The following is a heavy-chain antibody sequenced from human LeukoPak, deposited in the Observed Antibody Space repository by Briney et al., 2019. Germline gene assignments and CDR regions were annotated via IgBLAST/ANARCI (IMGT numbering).Heavy chain of an antibody. J-gene: IGHJ4*02. CDR1: GFTFSSYG. CDR3: ARDSRQQLPH. V-gene: IGHV3-30*03. CDR2: ISYDGSNK. D-gene: IGHD6-13*01. Sequence: GGSLRLSCAASGFTFSSYGMHWVRQAPGKGLEWVAVISYDGSNKYYADSVKGRFTISRDNAKNSLYLQMSSLRAEDTAVYYCARDSRQQLPHWGQGTLVTVSS.